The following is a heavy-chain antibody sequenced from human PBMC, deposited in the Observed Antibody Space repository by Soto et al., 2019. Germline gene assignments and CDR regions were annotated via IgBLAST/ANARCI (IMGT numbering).Heavy chain of an antibody. CDR2: ISGSGDVI. CDR3: AKAIRFLDMALDN. Sequence: EVHLLESGGNLVQPGGSLRLSCAASGFTFSSYAMSWVRQAPGKGPEWVSSISGSGDVIHYANSVKGRFTISRDNSKNTLWLQMNRPRPEDTAVYYCAKAIRFLDMALDNWGQGALVTVSS. CDR1: GFTFSSYA. J-gene: IGHJ4*02. V-gene: IGHV3-23*01. D-gene: IGHD3-9*01.